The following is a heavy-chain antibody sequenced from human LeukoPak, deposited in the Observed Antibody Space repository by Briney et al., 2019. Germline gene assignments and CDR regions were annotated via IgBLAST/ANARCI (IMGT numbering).Heavy chain of an antibody. J-gene: IGHJ4*02. Sequence: PGGSLRLSCAASGFTFSNYAMSWVRQAPGKGLEWVSRIVGSGGTTYYADSVKGRFTIFRDNSKNTLYLQMNTLRAEDTAVYYCAKPYRRGGNYWGQGTLVTVSS. CDR2: IVGSGGTT. D-gene: IGHD3-16*01. CDR3: AKPYRRGGNY. CDR1: GFTFSNYA. V-gene: IGHV3-23*01.